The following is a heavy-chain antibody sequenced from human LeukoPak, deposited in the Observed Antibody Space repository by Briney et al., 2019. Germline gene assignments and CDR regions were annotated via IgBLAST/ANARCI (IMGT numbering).Heavy chain of an antibody. CDR3: ARGHSTGWYCYFDY. J-gene: IGHJ4*02. CDR1: GGTLSGYA. V-gene: IGHV1-69*06. CDR2: IIPIFGTP. D-gene: IGHD6-19*01. Sequence: SVKVSCKASGGTLSGYAISWVRQAPGQGLEWMGGIIPIFGTPNYAQKFQGRVTITADKSTSTAYMELSSLRSEDTAVYYCARGHSTGWYCYFDYWGQGTLVTVSS.